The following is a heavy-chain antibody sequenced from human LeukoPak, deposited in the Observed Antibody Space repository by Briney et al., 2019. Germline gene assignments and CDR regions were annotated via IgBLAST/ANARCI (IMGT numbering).Heavy chain of an antibody. CDR3: AKQGYYYDSSGYYVFFDY. J-gene: IGHJ4*02. V-gene: IGHV3-23*01. D-gene: IGHD3-22*01. Sequence: GGSLRLSCAASGFTFSGYAMSWVRQAPGKGLEWVSAISGSGGSTYYADSVKGRFTISRDNSKNTLYLQMNSLRAEDTAVYYCAKQGYYYDSSGYYVFFDYWGQGTLVTVSS. CDR1: GFTFSGYA. CDR2: ISGSGGST.